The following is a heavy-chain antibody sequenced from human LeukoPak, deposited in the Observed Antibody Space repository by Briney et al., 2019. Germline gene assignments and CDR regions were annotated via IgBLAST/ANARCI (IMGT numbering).Heavy chain of an antibody. CDR1: GYSFTSYW. CDR2: IDPSDSYT. CDR3: ASQLYSSGWVDY. J-gene: IGHJ4*02. Sequence: GESLRISCKGSGYSFTSYWISWVRQMPGKGLEWMGRIDPSDSYTNYSPSFQGHVTISADKSISTAYLQWSSLKALDTAMYYCASQLYSSGWVDYWGQGTLVTVSS. V-gene: IGHV5-10-1*01. D-gene: IGHD6-19*01.